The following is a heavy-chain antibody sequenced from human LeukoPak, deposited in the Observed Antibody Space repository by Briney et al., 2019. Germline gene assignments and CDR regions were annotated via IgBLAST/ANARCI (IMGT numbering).Heavy chain of an antibody. Sequence: TSETLSLTCAVYGGSFSGYYWSWIRQPPGKGLEWIGEINHSGSTNYNPSLKSRVTISVDTSKNQFSLKLSSVTAADTAVYYCARGYDILTGYYDPFDYWGQGTLVTVSS. CDR2: INHSGST. D-gene: IGHD3-9*01. J-gene: IGHJ4*02. CDR1: GGSFSGYY. V-gene: IGHV4-34*01. CDR3: ARGYDILTGYYDPFDY.